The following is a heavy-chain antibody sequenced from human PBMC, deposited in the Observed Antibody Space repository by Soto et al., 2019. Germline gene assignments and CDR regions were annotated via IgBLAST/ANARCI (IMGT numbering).Heavy chain of an antibody. J-gene: IGHJ6*02. D-gene: IGHD3-3*02. CDR3: ARDSSAVLMDV. CDR2: ISSSSSTI. V-gene: IGHV3-48*02. CDR1: GFTFSSYS. Sequence: EVQLVESGGGLVQPGGSLRLSCAASGFTFSSYSMNWVRQAPGKGLEWVSYISSSSSTIYYADSVKGRFTISRDNAKNSLYLQMNSLGDEDTAVYYCARDSSAVLMDVWGQGTTVTVSS.